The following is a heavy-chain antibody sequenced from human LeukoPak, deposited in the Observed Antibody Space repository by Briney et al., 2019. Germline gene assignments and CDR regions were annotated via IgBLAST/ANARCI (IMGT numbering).Heavy chain of an antibody. Sequence: GGSLRLSCAASGFTFSNVWMNWVRQAPGKGLEWVGLIKRKTNGGATEYAAPVKGRFVISRDDSENTLYLQMNSLKTEDTAVYYCATDLSQRSYIDWGQGTLVTVSS. CDR2: IKRKTNGGAT. V-gene: IGHV3-15*01. CDR3: ATDLSQRSYID. CDR1: GFTFSNVW. D-gene: IGHD2-2*02. J-gene: IGHJ4*02.